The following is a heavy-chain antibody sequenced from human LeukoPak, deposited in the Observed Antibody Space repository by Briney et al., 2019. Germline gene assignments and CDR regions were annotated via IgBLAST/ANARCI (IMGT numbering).Heavy chain of an antibody. J-gene: IGHJ4*02. D-gene: IGHD3-10*01. Sequence: SGPTLVNPTQTLTLTCTFSGFSLSTSGVGVGWIRQPPGKALEWLALIYWDDDKRYSPCLKSKLTITKDTSKNQVVLTMTNMDPVDTATYYCAHRPDTMVRGGWAYWGQGTLVTVSS. CDR2: IYWDDDK. CDR3: AHRPDTMVRGGWAY. V-gene: IGHV2-5*02. CDR1: GFSLSTSGVG.